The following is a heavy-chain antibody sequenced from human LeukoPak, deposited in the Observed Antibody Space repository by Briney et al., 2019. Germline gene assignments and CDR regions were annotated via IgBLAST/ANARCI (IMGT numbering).Heavy chain of an antibody. CDR3: ASHYDSHDAFDI. V-gene: IGHV3-23*01. J-gene: IGHJ3*02. Sequence: PGGSLRLSCAASGFTFNNYAMSWVRQAPGKGLEWVSGILGSGDSTYHADSVKGRFTISRDNSKNTLYLQMNSLSADDTAVYYCASHYDSHDAFDIWGQGTMVTVSS. CDR2: ILGSGDST. D-gene: IGHD3-3*01. CDR1: GFTFNNYA.